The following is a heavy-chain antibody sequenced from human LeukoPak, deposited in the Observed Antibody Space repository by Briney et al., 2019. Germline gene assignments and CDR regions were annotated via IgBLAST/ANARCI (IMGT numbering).Heavy chain of an antibody. J-gene: IGHJ4*02. D-gene: IGHD3-10*01. Sequence: GGSLRLSCAASGFTVSSNYMSWVRQAPGKGLEWVSVIYSGGSTYYADSVKGRFTISRDSSKNTLYLQMNSLRAEDTAVYYCARDSYDGFGELLLDYWGQGTLVTVSS. CDR1: GFTVSSNY. CDR3: ARDSYDGFGELLLDY. V-gene: IGHV3-66*01. CDR2: IYSGGST.